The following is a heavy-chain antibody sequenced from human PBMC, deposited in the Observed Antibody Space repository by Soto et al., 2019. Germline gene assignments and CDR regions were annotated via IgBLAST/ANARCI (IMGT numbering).Heavy chain of an antibody. CDR2: INHSGST. D-gene: IGHD2-2*01. CDR1: GGSFSGYY. CDR3: ASPAAMGTGYYGMDV. Sequence: SETLSLTCAVCGGSFSGYYWSWIRQPPGKGLEWIGEINHSGSTNYNPSLKSRVTISVDTSKNQFSLKLSSVTAADTAVYYCASPAAMGTGYYGMDVWGQGTTVTVSS. V-gene: IGHV4-34*01. J-gene: IGHJ6*02.